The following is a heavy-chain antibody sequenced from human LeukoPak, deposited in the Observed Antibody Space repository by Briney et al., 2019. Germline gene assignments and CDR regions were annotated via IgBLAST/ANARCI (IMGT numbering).Heavy chain of an antibody. Sequence: TLSLTCAVSGGSISSGGYSWSWIRQPPGKGLEWIGYIYHSGSTYYNPSLKSRVTISVDRSKNQFSLKLSSVTAADTAVYYCARGVTILGSGDNWFDPWGQGTLVTVSS. CDR2: IYHSGST. J-gene: IGHJ5*02. CDR1: GGSISSGGYS. V-gene: IGHV4-30-2*01. D-gene: IGHD3-3*01. CDR3: ARGVTILGSGDNWFDP.